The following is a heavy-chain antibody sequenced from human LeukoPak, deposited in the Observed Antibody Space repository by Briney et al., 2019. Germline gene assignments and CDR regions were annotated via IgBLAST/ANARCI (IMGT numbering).Heavy chain of an antibody. CDR3: ARGWNGRGYDTWL. V-gene: IGHV3-7*01. Sequence: PGGSLRLSCAASGFTFSSYWMSWVRQAPGKGLEWVGNIKEDGSEKNYVDSVKGRFTISRDNAKNSLYLEMNSLRAEDTAVYYCARGWNGRGYDTWLWGQGTLVTVSS. J-gene: IGHJ4*02. CDR1: GFTFSSYW. D-gene: IGHD5-12*01. CDR2: IKEDGSEK.